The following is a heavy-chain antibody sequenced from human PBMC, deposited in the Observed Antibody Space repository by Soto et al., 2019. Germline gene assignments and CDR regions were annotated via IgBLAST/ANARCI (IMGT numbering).Heavy chain of an antibody. D-gene: IGHD6-19*01. J-gene: IGHJ4*02. V-gene: IGHV3-23*01. CDR2: ISGSGGTT. CDR1: GFTFSNYA. CDR3: ANFFVKTGSNGGWPWSFHY. Sequence: EVQLLESGGGLVQPGRSLRLSCAASGFTFSNYAMSWVRQAPGQGLDWVSAISGSGGTTYYADSVKGRFTISRDNSKNTLFLQMNSLRAEDAAVYYWANFFVKTGSNGGWPWSFHYWGQGTLVTVSS.